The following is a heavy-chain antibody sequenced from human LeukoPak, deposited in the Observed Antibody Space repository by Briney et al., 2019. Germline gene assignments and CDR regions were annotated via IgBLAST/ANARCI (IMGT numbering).Heavy chain of an antibody. V-gene: IGHV3-21*01. CDR3: AREGDGYIPDY. CDR1: GFTFSSYA. J-gene: IGHJ4*02. CDR2: ISSSSSYI. D-gene: IGHD5-24*01. Sequence: PGGSLRLSCAASGFTFSSYAMSWVRQAPGKGLEWVSSISSSSSYIYYADSVKGRFTISRDNAKNSLYLQMNSLRAEDTAVYYCAREGDGYIPDYWGQGTLVTVSS.